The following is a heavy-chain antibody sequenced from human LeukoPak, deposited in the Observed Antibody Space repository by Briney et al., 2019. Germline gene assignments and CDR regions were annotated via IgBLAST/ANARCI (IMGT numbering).Heavy chain of an antibody. D-gene: IGHD3-22*01. CDR3: ARDVRSRGSSGYYHDY. J-gene: IGHJ4*02. Sequence: LPGGSLRLSCAAPGFTVSSNYMSWVRQARGKGLEWVSVIYSGGSTYYADSVKGRFTISRDNSRNTLYLQMNSLRAEDTAVYYCARDVRSRGSSGYYHDYWGQGTLVTVSS. CDR2: IYSGGST. CDR1: GFTVSSNY. V-gene: IGHV3-66*01.